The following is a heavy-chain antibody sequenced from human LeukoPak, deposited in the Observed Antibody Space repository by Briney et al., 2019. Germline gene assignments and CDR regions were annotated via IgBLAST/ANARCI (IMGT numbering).Heavy chain of an antibody. CDR3: ARSFSEWLFYFDY. Sequence: SXXAXXYXFTXYGISWVRQAPGQGLEWMGWISAYNGNTNYAQKLQGRVTMTTDTSTSTAYMELRSLRSDDTAVYYCARSFSEWLFYFDYWGQGTLVTVSS. D-gene: IGHD3-3*01. J-gene: IGHJ4*02. CDR1: XYXFTXYG. CDR2: ISAYNGNT. V-gene: IGHV1-18*01.